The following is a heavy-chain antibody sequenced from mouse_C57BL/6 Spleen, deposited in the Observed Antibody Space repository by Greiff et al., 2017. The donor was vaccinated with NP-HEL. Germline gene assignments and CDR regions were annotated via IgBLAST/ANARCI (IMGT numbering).Heavy chain of an antibody. CDR1: GFTFSSYA. CDR2: ISDGGSYT. Sequence: DVMLVESGGGLVKPGGSLKLSCAASGFTFSSYAMSWVRQTPEKRLEWVATISDGGSYTYYPDNVKGRFTISRDNAKNNLYLQMSHLKSEDTAMYYCARSHYYGSSYFDYWGQGTTLTVSS. J-gene: IGHJ2*01. D-gene: IGHD1-1*01. V-gene: IGHV5-4*03. CDR3: ARSHYYGSSYFDY.